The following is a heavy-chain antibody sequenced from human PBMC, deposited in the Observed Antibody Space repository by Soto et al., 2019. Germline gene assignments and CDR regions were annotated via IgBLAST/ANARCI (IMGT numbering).Heavy chain of an antibody. CDR3: AKDTEYSGYDFAFDI. Sequence: GGSLRLSCAASGFTFDDYAMHWVRQAPGKGLEWVSGISWNSGSIGYADSVKGRFTISRDNAKNSLYLQMNSLRAEDTALYYCAKDTEYSGYDFAFDIWGQGTMVTVSS. V-gene: IGHV3-9*01. J-gene: IGHJ3*02. CDR2: ISWNSGSI. CDR1: GFTFDDYA. D-gene: IGHD5-12*01.